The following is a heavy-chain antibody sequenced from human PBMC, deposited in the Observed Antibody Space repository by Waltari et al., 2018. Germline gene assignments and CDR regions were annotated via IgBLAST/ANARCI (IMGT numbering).Heavy chain of an antibody. CDR1: GYTFTSYY. J-gene: IGHJ3*02. D-gene: IGHD1-20*01. Sequence: QVQLVQSGAEVKKPGASVKVSCKASGYTFTSYYMPWVRQAPGQGLEWMGIINPSGGSTSYAQKFQGRVTMTRDTSTSTVYMELSSLRSEDTAVDYCARAGHNWNPPPSPDAFDIWGQGTMVTVSS. CDR2: INPSGGST. CDR3: ARAGHNWNPPPSPDAFDI. V-gene: IGHV1-46*01.